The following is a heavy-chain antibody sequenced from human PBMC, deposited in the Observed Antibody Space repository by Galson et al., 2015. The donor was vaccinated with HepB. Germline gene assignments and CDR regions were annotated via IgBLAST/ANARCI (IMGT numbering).Heavy chain of an antibody. D-gene: IGHD6-13*01. V-gene: IGHV4-4*02. CDR3: ARGYSSSWYVRSLFDY. J-gene: IGHJ4*02. CDR1: GGSISSSNW. CDR2: IYHSGST. Sequence: ETLSLTCAVSGGSISSSNWWSWVRQPPGKGLEWIGEIYHSGSTNYNPSLKSRVTISVDKSKNQFSLKLSSVTAADTAVYYCARGYSSSWYVRSLFDYWGQGTLVTVSS.